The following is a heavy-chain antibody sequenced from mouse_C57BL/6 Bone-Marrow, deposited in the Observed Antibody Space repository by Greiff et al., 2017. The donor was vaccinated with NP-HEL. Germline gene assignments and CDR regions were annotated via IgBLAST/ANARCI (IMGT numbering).Heavy chain of an antibody. D-gene: IGHD1-1*01. CDR2: ISSGGDYI. CDR1: GFTFSSYA. J-gene: IGHJ2*01. Sequence: EVKLEESGEGLVKPGGSLKLSCAASGFTFSSYAMSWVRQTPEKRLEWVAYISSGGDYIYYADTVKGRFTISRDNARNTLYLQMSSLKSEDTAMYYCTRDTGYYFDYWGQGTTLTVSS. CDR3: TRDTGYYFDY. V-gene: IGHV5-9-1*02.